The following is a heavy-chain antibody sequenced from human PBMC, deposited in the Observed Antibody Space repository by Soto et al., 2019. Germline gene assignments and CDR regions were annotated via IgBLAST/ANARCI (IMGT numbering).Heavy chain of an antibody. D-gene: IGHD6-19*01. CDR2: ISGSGGST. J-gene: IGHJ4*02. CDR3: AKGYGIAVRGYVDY. CDR1: GFTFSSYA. V-gene: IGHV3-23*01. Sequence: GGSLRLSCAASGFTFSSYAMSWVRQAPGKGLEWVSAISGSGGSTYYADSVKGRFTISRDNSKNTLYLQMNSLRAEDTAVYYCAKGYGIAVRGYVDYWGQGTLVTVSS.